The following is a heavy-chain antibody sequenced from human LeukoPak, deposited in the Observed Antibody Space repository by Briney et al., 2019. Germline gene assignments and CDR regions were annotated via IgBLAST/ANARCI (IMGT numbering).Heavy chain of an antibody. V-gene: IGHV4-59*01. Sequence: SETLSLTCTVSGGSISSYYWSWIRQPPRNGLEWMGNIYYSGSTNYNASLTNRVTISVDTSKNQFSLKLSSVTAADTAVYYCARDVGYCSGGSCYSYFDYWGQGTLVTVSS. J-gene: IGHJ4*02. CDR2: IYYSGST. CDR1: GGSISSYY. D-gene: IGHD2-15*01. CDR3: ARDVGYCSGGSCYSYFDY.